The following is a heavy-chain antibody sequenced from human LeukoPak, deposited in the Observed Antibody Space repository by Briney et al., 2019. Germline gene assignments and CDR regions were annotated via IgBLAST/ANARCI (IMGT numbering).Heavy chain of an antibody. CDR1: GFIFSDYF. J-gene: IGHJ3*02. CDR3: ARGARSSWGAFDI. CDR2: IINSGTTM. D-gene: IGHD6-13*01. Sequence: GGSLRLSCTASGFIFSDYFMTWIRQAPGGGLEWVSYIINSGTTMYYADSVKGRFTISRDNAKNSVSLQMNSLRADDTAVYYCARGARSSWGAFDIWGQGTMVTVSS. V-gene: IGHV3-11*01.